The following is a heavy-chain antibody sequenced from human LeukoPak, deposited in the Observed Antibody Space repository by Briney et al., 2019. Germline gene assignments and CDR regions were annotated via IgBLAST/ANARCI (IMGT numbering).Heavy chain of an antibody. V-gene: IGHV3-74*01. J-gene: IGHJ4*02. CDR1: GFTFSSYW. Sequence: GGSLRLSCVASGFTFSSYWMHWVRHDPRKGLVWVSRINGDGRNINYADSVRGRFTISRDNAKNTLYLQMNTLRVEDTAVYYCARDLVVVPAAYDYWGQGTLVTVSS. D-gene: IGHD2-2*01. CDR3: ARDLVVVPAAYDY. CDR2: INGDGRNI.